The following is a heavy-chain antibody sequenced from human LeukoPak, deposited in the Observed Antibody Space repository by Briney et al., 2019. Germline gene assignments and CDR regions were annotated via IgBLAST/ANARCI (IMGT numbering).Heavy chain of an antibody. CDR3: ARRASTERGHSYGLDY. Sequence: PGGSLRLSCAASGFTFSNYKMNWVRQAPGKGLEWVSSISRTATYIYYPDSLRGRFTISRDNAKNSLHLQMNSLRVEDTAVYYCARRASTERGHSYGLDYWGQGTLVTVSS. CDR2: ISRTATYI. D-gene: IGHD5-18*01. V-gene: IGHV3-21*01. J-gene: IGHJ4*02. CDR1: GFTFSNYK.